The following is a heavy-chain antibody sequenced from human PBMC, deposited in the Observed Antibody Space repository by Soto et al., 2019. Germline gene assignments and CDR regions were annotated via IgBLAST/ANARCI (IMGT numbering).Heavy chain of an antibody. CDR1: GFTVSSNY. V-gene: IGHV3-66*01. CDR2: IYSGGST. J-gene: IGHJ4*02. D-gene: IGHD5-12*01. CDR3: ARVRGYSGYDGFDY. Sequence: EVQLVESGGGLVQPGGSLRLSCAASGFTVSSNYMSWVRQAPGKGLEWVSVIYSGGSTYYADSVKGRFTISRDNSNNTLYLQMNSLRAEDTAVYYCARVRGYSGYDGFDYWGQGTLVTVSS.